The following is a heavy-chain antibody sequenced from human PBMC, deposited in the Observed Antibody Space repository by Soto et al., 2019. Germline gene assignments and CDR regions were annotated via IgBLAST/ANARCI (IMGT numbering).Heavy chain of an antibody. CDR2: MNPNSGNT. V-gene: IGHV1-8*01. Sequence: QVQLVQSGAELKKPGASVKVSCKASGYTFTSYDINWVRQATGQGLEWMGWMNPNSGNTGYAQRFQGRVTMTTNTSISTAYMELSSLRSEDTADYYCARELTSRAVDYWGQGTLVTVSS. D-gene: IGHD3-16*01. CDR1: GYTFTSYD. J-gene: IGHJ4*02. CDR3: ARELTSRAVDY.